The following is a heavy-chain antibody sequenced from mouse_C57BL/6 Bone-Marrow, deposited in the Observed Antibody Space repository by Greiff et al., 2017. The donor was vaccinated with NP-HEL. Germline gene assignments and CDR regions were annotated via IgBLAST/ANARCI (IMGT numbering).Heavy chain of an antibody. V-gene: IGHV1-54*01. D-gene: IGHD4-1*01. J-gene: IGHJ3*01. CDR2: INPGSGGT. CDR3: ARDWAFAY. CDR1: GYAFTNYL. Sequence: QVQLQQSGAELVRPGTSVKVSCKASGYAFTNYLIEWVKQRPGQGLEWIGVINPGSGGTNYNEKFKGKATLTADKSSSTASMQLSSLTSEDSAVYFCARDWAFAYWGQGTLVTVSA.